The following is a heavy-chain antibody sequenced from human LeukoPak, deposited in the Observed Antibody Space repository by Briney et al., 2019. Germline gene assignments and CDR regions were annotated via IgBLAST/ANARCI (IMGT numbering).Heavy chain of an antibody. V-gene: IGHV3-21*01. D-gene: IGHD6-13*01. CDR3: ARVVEQQLVR. CDR1: GFTFSSYS. J-gene: IGHJ4*02. CDR2: ISSSSSYI. Sequence: GGSLRLSCAASGFTFSSYSMNWVRQAPGKGLEWVSSISSSSSYIYYADSVKGQFTISRDNAKNSLYLQMNSLRAEDTAVYYCARVVEQQLVRWGQGTLVTVSS.